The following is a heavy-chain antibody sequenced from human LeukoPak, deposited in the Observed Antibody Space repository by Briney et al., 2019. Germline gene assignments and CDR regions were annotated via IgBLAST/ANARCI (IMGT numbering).Heavy chain of an antibody. CDR3: ARARGLKVFGVVTPLSYGMDV. V-gene: IGHV3-48*03. CDR1: GFTFSSYE. Sequence: GGSLRLSCAASGFTFSSYEMNWVRQATGKGLEWVSYISSSGSTIYYADSVKGRFAISRDNAKNSLYLQMNSLRAEDTAVYYCARARGLKVFGVVTPLSYGMDVWGQGTTVTVSS. J-gene: IGHJ6*02. CDR2: ISSSGSTI. D-gene: IGHD3-3*01.